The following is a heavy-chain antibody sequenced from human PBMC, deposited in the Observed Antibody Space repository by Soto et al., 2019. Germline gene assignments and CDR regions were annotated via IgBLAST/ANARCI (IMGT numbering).Heavy chain of an antibody. CDR2: IIPIFGTA. CDR3: ARDPVVAATTVYYGMDV. D-gene: IGHD2-15*01. Sequence: VASVKVSCKASGGTFSSYAISWVRQAPGQGLEWMGGIIPIFGTANYAQKFQGRVTITADESTSTAYMELRSLRSEDTAVYYCARDPVVAATTVYYGMDVWGQGATVTV. J-gene: IGHJ6*02. V-gene: IGHV1-69*13. CDR1: GGTFSSYA.